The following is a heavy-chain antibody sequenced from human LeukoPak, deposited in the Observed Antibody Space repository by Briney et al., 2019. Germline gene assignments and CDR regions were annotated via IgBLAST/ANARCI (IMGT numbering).Heavy chain of an antibody. V-gene: IGHV1-18*01. CDR3: VRQVDITMALPDY. CDR1: GYTFSSYG. Sequence: ASVKVFCKASGYTFSSYGITWVRQAPGQGLEWMGWISGYNGNTNYAQKLQGRVTMTTDTSTTTAYMELGSLRSDDTAVYYCVRQVDITMALPDYWGQGTLVTVSS. CDR2: ISGYNGNT. D-gene: IGHD5-18*01. J-gene: IGHJ4*02.